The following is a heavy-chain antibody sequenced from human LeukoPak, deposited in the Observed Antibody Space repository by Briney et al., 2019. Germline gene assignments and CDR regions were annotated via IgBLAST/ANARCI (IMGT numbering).Heavy chain of an antibody. CDR2: MNPNSGNT. J-gene: IGHJ4*02. CDR3: ASPASRIAAAGIFGY. V-gene: IGHV1-8*01. D-gene: IGHD6-13*01. Sequence: ASVKVSCKASGYTFTSYDINWVRQATGQGLEWMGWMNPNSGNTGYAQKFQGRVTMTRNTSISTAYMELSSLTSEDTAVYYCASPASRIAAAGIFGYWGQGTLVTVSS. CDR1: GYTFTSYD.